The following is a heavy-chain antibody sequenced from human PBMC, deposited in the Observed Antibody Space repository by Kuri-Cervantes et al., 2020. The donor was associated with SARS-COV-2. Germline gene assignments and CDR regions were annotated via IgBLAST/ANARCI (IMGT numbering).Heavy chain of an antibody. V-gene: IGHV3-23*01. CDR2: ISGSGGST. D-gene: IGHD6-19*01. CDR1: GFTFSSYA. CDR3: ARDREIAVAGLIGRYYYYGMDV. J-gene: IGHJ6*02. Sequence: GESLKISCAASGFTFSSYAMSWVRQAPGKGLEWVSAISGSGGSTYYADSVKGRFTISRDNSKNTLYLQMNSLRAEDTAVYYCARDREIAVAGLIGRYYYYGMDVWGQGTTVTVSS.